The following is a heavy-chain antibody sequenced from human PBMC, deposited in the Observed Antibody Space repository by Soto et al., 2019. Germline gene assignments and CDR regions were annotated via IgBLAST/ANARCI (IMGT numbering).Heavy chain of an antibody. CDR3: ARDSGAAAGYYYYGMDF. Sequence: SVKNSCKDSGGSLNSYAISGVRHAPGQRLEWMGGIIPTFGTANYAQKFQGRVTITADESTSTAYMELSSLRSEDTAVYYCARDSGAAAGYYYYGMDFWRQGTTVTVSS. J-gene: IGHJ6*02. V-gene: IGHV1-69*13. CDR2: IIPTFGTA. CDR1: GGSLNSYA. D-gene: IGHD6-13*01.